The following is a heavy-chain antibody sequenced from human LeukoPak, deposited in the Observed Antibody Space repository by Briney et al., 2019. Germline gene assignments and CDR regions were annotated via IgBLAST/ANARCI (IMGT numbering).Heavy chain of an antibody. J-gene: IGHJ5*02. V-gene: IGHV3-15*01. D-gene: IGHD1-26*01. CDR1: GFTLSNAY. Sequence: PGGSLRLSCAASGFTLSNAYMSWVRQAPGKGLKWVGRIKNKTNGGTTDYAAPVKGRFTISRDDSKNTLYLQMNSLKTEDTAVYYCTTTIVGVTTWFDPWGQGTLVTVSS. CDR2: IKNKTNGGTT. CDR3: TTTIVGVTTWFDP.